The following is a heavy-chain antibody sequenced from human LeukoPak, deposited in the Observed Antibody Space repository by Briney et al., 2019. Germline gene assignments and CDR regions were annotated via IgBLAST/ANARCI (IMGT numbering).Heavy chain of an antibody. CDR1: GGSISSGDYY. Sequence: PSQTLSLTCTVSGGSISSGDYYWSWIRQPPGKGLEWIGYIYYSGSTYYNPSLKSRVTISVDTSKNQFSLKLSSVTAADTAVYYCARGSIAARPDYYYYMDVWGKETTVTVSS. CDR3: ARGSIAARPDYYYYMDV. J-gene: IGHJ6*03. CDR2: IYYSGST. V-gene: IGHV4-30-4*08. D-gene: IGHD6-6*01.